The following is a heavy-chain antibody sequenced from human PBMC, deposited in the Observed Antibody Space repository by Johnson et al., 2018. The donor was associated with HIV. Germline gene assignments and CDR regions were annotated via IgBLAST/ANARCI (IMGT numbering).Heavy chain of an antibody. D-gene: IGHD5-18*01. CDR2: ISYDGSNK. V-gene: IGHV3-30*04. Sequence: QMQLVESGGGVVQPGRSLRLSCAASGFTFSSYAMHWVRQAPGKGLEWVAVISYDGSNKYYADSVKGRFTISRDNSKNTLYLQMNSLRAEDTAVYYCARSFGVTTPGAGYSYGLLDWGQGTMVTVSS. J-gene: IGHJ3*01. CDR1: GFTFSSYA. CDR3: ARSFGVTTPGAGYSYGLLD.